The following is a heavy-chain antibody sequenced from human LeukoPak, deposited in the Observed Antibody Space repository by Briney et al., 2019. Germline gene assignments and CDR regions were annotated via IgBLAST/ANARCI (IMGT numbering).Heavy chain of an antibody. CDR3: ARDPHYDRDTSDAFDI. J-gene: IGHJ3*02. Sequence: SVKVSCKASGGTFSSYAISWVRQAPGQGLEWMGRIIPILGIANYAQKFQGRVTITADKSTSTAYMELSSLRSEDTAVYYCARDPHYDRDTSDAFDIWGQGTMVTVSS. CDR2: IIPILGIA. V-gene: IGHV1-69*04. CDR1: GGTFSSYA. D-gene: IGHD3-22*01.